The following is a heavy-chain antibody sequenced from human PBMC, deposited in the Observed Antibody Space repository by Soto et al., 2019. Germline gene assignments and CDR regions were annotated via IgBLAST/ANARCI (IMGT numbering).Heavy chain of an antibody. J-gene: IGHJ5*02. V-gene: IGHV6-1*01. CDR3: ARGPSPLDP. Sequence: HXLPLTGAISGDXLSSNSGAWNLIRQSPSRGLEWLGSTYYRSKWYSYYAPSVKSRITIKHETSKNQFSLQMNSFTHEDTAVYYCARGPSPLDPGGQGILGPVSS. CDR2: TYYRSKWYS. CDR1: GDXLSSNSGA.